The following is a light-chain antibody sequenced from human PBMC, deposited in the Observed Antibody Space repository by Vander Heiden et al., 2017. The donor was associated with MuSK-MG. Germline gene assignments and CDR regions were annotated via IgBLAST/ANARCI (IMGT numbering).Light chain of an antibody. Sequence: DIQMTQSPSSLSASVGDRVTITCRASQSISTHLNWYQQKPGKAPKLLSYAASSLQSGVPSRFSGSGSGTDFTLTISRLQPEDFATYYCQQCYSTPGTFGQGTKLEIK. J-gene: IGKJ2*02. V-gene: IGKV1-39*01. CDR3: QQCYSTPGT. CDR1: QSISTH. CDR2: AAS.